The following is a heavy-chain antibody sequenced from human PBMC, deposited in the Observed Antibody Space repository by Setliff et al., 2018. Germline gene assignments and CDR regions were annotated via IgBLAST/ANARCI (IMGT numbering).Heavy chain of an antibody. Sequence: LSLTCTVSGFTFSSYAMSWVRQAPGKGLEWVSAISGSGGSTYYADSVKGRFTISRDNSKNTLYLQMNSLRAEDTAVYYCAKDFRDLGYSDYWGQGTLVTVSS. CDR2: ISGSGGST. J-gene: IGHJ4*02. CDR1: GFTFSSYA. V-gene: IGHV3-23*01. CDR3: AKDFRDLGYSDY.